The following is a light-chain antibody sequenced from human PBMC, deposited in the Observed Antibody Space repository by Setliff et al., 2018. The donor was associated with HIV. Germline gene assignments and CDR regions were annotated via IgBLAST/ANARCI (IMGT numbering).Light chain of an antibody. J-gene: IGLJ2*01. CDR2: EVS. V-gene: IGLV2-23*02. CDR1: SSDVGSYNL. Sequence: ALAQPASVSGSPGQSITISCTGTSSDVGSYNLVSWYQQHPGKAPKLMIYEVSKRPSGVSNRFSGSKSGNTASLTISGLQAEDEADYYCCSYAGSSTLVFGGGTKVTVL. CDR3: CSYAGSSTLV.